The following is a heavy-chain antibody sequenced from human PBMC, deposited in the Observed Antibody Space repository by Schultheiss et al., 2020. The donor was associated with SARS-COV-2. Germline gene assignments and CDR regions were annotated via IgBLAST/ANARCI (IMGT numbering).Heavy chain of an antibody. Sequence: ASVKVSCKASGYTFTGYYMHWVRQAPGQGLEWMGWINPNSGGTNYAQKFQGRVTMTRDTSISTAYRELSRLRSDETAVYYCARGLPYSSSWYYGYWGQGTLVTVSS. CDR3: ARGLPYSSSWYYGY. CDR1: GYTFTGYY. J-gene: IGHJ4*02. CDR2: INPNSGGT. V-gene: IGHV1-2*02. D-gene: IGHD6-13*01.